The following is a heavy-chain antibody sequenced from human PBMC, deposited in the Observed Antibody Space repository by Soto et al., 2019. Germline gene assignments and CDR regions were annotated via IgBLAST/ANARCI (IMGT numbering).Heavy chain of an antibody. J-gene: IGHJ4*02. CDR3: ARDTPFDY. CDR1: GFTFSDYS. Sequence: GGSLRLSCAASGFTFSDYSMNWVRQAPGKGLEWVAYISSGSSAIYYADSVKGRFTISRDNVKNSLHLQMNSLRDEDTAVYYCARDTPFDYWGQGALVTVSS. V-gene: IGHV3-48*02. CDR2: ISSGSSAI.